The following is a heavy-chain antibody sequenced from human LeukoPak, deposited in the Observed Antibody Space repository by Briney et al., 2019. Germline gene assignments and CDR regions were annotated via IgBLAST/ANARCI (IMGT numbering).Heavy chain of an antibody. CDR3: AHIVPAAMDLPGWFDP. D-gene: IGHD2-2*01. V-gene: IGHV2-5*02. J-gene: IGHJ5*02. CDR2: IYWDDDK. CDR1: GFSLSPSGVG. Sequence: SGPTLVKPTQPLTLTCTFSGFSLSPSGVGVGWIRQPPEKALEWHALIYWDDDKRYSPSLKSRLTITKDTSKNQVVLTMTNMDPVDTATYYCAHIVPAAMDLPGWFDPWGQGTLVTVSS.